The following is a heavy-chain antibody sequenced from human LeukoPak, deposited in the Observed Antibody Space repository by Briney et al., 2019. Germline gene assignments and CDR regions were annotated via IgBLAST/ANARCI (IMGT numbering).Heavy chain of an antibody. CDR3: ASRGYSYGYGNWFDP. V-gene: IGHV3-7*01. CDR2: IKQDGSEK. Sequence: PGGSLRLSCAASGFTFSNYWMSWVRQAPGKGLEWVANIKQDGSEKYYVDSVKGRFTISRDNAKNSLYLQMNSLRAEDTAVYYCASRGYSYGYGNWFDPWGQGTLVTVSS. J-gene: IGHJ5*02. D-gene: IGHD5-18*01. CDR1: GFTFSNYW.